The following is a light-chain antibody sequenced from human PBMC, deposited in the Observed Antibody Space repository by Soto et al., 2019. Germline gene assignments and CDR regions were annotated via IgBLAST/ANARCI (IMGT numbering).Light chain of an antibody. CDR2: GDN. J-gene: IGLJ3*02. Sequence: QSVLTQPPSVSGAPGQRVTIFCTGGNSNIGASYDVHWYQQIPGKAPKLLIYGDNNRPSGVPDRFSGSKSGTSASLAITGLQAEDEADYYCHSYDSSLSGSVFGGGTKLTVL. CDR1: NSNIGASYD. V-gene: IGLV1-40*01. CDR3: HSYDSSLSGSV.